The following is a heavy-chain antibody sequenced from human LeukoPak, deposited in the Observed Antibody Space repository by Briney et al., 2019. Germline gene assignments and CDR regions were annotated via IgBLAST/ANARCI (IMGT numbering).Heavy chain of an antibody. D-gene: IGHD6-6*01. CDR1: GGSFSGYY. Sequence: SETLSLTCAVYGGSFSGYYWSWIRQPPGKGLEWIGEINHSGSTNYNPSLKSRVTISVDTSKNQFSLKLSSVTAADTAVYYCARVGYSSSIDYWGQGTLVTVSS. CDR3: ARVGYSSSIDY. CDR2: INHSGST. J-gene: IGHJ4*02. V-gene: IGHV4-34*01.